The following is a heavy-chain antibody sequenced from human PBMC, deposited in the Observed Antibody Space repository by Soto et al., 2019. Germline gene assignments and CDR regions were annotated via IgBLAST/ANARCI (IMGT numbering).Heavy chain of an antibody. CDR1: GYTFTSYA. J-gene: IGHJ6*02. CDR3: ARDNWNYSPYYYYGMDV. CDR2: INAGNGNT. Sequence: QVQLVQSGAEVKKPGASVKVSCKASGYTFTSYAMHWVRQAPGQRLEWMGWINAGNGNTKYSQKFQGRVTITRDTSANTAYMELSSLRSEDTAVYYCARDNWNYSPYYYYGMDVWGQGTTVTVSS. D-gene: IGHD1-7*01. V-gene: IGHV1-3*01.